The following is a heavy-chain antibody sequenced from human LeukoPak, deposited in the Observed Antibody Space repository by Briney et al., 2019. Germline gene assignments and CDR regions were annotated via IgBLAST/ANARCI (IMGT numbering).Heavy chain of an antibody. D-gene: IGHD6-19*01. V-gene: IGHV4-4*07. CDR1: GGSISSYY. Sequence: SETLSLTCTVSGGSISSYYWSWVRQPAGKGLEWIGRIYTSGSTNYNPSLKSRVTISVDTSKNQFSLKLSSVTAADTAVYYCARHGHSSGWYSYYGMDVWGQGTTVTVSS. CDR2: IYTSGST. CDR3: ARHGHSSGWYSYYGMDV. J-gene: IGHJ6*02.